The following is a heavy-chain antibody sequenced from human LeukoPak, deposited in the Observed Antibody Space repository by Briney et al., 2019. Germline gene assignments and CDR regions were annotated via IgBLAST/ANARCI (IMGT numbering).Heavy chain of an antibody. Sequence: GASVKVSCKASGYTFTSYGISWVRQAPGQGLEWMGWISAYNGNTNYAQKLQGRVTMTTDTSTSTAYMELRSLRSDDTAVYYCARVTDDFWSGYYNWSDPWGQGTLVTLSS. J-gene: IGHJ5*02. CDR3: ARVTDDFWSGYYNWSDP. CDR2: ISAYNGNT. D-gene: IGHD3-3*01. CDR1: GYTFTSYG. V-gene: IGHV1-18*01.